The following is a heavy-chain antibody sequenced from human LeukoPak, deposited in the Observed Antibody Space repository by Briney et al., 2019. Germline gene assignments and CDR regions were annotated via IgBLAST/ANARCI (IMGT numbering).Heavy chain of an antibody. CDR3: AKGYYYGSGSYYRFDS. V-gene: IGHV3-23*01. CDR1: GFTFTIYA. CDR2: ISDNGIAT. Sequence: PGGSLRLSCAASGFTFTIYAMSWVRQAPEKGLEWVSGISDNGIATYYADSVKGRFTISRDNSKNTLDLRMNSLRAEDTAIYYCAKGYYYGSGSYYRFDSWGQGTLVTVSS. D-gene: IGHD3-10*01. J-gene: IGHJ4*02.